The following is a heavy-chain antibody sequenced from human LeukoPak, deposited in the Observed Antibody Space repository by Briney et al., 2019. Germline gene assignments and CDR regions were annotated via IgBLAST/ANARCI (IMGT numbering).Heavy chain of an antibody. J-gene: IGHJ4*02. V-gene: IGHV3-73*01. CDR3: ARRAGAYSHPYDY. D-gene: IGHD4/OR15-4a*01. Sequence: PGGSLRLSCAASGFTFSGSALHWVRQASGKGLEWVGRIRSTANGYATAYAASVKGRFTISRDNSKSTLYLQMNSLRAEDTAVYYCARRAGAYSHPYDYWGQGTLVTVSS. CDR2: IRSTANGYAT. CDR1: GFTFSGSA.